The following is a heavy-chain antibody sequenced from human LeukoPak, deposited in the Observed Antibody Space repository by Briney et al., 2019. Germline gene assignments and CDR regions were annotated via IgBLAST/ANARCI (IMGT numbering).Heavy chain of an antibody. J-gene: IGHJ4*02. CDR1: GFTFSSYA. D-gene: IGHD3-22*01. CDR2: ISGSGGST. Sequence: GGSLRLSCAASGFTFSSYAMSWVRQAPGKGLEWVSAISGSGGSTYYADSVKGRFTISRDNSKNALYLQMNSLRAEDTAVYYCASTGGHSSGYYYPGYWGQGTLVTVSS. CDR3: ASTGGHSSGYYYPGY. V-gene: IGHV3-23*01.